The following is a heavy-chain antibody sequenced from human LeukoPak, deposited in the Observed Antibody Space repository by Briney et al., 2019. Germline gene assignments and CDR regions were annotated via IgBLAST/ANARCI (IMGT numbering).Heavy chain of an antibody. D-gene: IGHD2-21*02. J-gene: IGHJ4*02. CDR2: ISTTGSNI. CDR1: AFPLRRYE. Sequence: AGTLSLSCAPSAFPLRRYEMPSVRQAPGKGLEWLSYISTTGSNIYYTDSVKGRSTISRETPKNLLFLQMNSLRAEDTAVYYCASQTKDDCGDDCYPDFEYWGQGTLVTVSS. V-gene: IGHV3-48*03. CDR3: ASQTKDDCGDDCYPDFEY.